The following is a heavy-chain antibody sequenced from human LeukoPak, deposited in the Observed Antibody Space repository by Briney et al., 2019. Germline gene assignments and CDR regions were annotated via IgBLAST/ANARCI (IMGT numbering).Heavy chain of an antibody. Sequence: GGSLRLSCAASGFTFSAYWMHWVRQAPGKGLVWVSRLNTDGSDTRYADSVQGRFTISRDNAKNTLYLQMSSLRAEDTAVYYCARGDYYDSSGYYFPDAFDIWGQGTMVTVSS. J-gene: IGHJ3*02. CDR3: ARGDYYDSSGYYFPDAFDI. V-gene: IGHV3-74*01. D-gene: IGHD3-22*01. CDR2: LNTDGSDT. CDR1: GFTFSAYW.